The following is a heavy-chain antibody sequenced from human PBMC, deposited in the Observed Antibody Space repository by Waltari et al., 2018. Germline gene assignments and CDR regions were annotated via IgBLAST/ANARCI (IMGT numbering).Heavy chain of an antibody. Sequence: QLQLIESGARLVKSPGTLALTFTGAGARMTSNNSWSWVRQHPEKGLECIGQSHRSGRTNYNPSLESRVTISIDTANKQLSLKLTSTTAADTAVYYCARDRGRGLYLDSWGQGILVTVSP. D-gene: IGHD2-15*01. J-gene: IGHJ4*02. CDR1: GARMTSNNS. V-gene: IGHV4-4*03. CDR3: ARDRGRGLYLDS. CDR2: SHRSGRT.